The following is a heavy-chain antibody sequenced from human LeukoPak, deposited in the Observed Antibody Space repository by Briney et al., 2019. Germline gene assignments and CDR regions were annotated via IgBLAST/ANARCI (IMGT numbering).Heavy chain of an antibody. Sequence: GASVKVSCKASGYTFTDYYLHWVRQAPGRGLEWMGWINPNNGDTNYAQKFQGRVTMTRDTSISTAYMELSSLRSDDTAVYYCARGIAAAGTRYFDYWGQGTLVTVSS. CDR3: ARGIAAAGTRYFDY. CDR2: INPNNGDT. CDR1: GYTFTDYY. V-gene: IGHV1-2*02. D-gene: IGHD6-13*01. J-gene: IGHJ4*02.